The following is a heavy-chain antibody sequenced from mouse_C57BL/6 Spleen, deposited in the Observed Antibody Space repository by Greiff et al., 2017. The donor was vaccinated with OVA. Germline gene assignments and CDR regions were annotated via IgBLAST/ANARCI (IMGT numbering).Heavy chain of an antibody. CDR1: GFTFSSYA. Sequence: EVKLVESGGGLVKPGGSLKLSCAASGFTFSSYAMSWVRQTPEKRLEWVATISDGGSYTYYPDNVKGRFTISRDNAKNNLYLQMSHLKSEDTAMYYCARDSNYYYGSPSWFAYWGQGTLVTVSA. V-gene: IGHV5-4*01. CDR2: ISDGGSYT. D-gene: IGHD1-1*01. CDR3: ARDSNYYYGSPSWFAY. J-gene: IGHJ3*01.